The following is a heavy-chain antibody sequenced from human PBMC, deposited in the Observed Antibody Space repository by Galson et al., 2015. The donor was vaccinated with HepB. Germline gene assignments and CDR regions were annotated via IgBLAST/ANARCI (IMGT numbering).Heavy chain of an antibody. CDR3: AHRQSYDILTGWIGYFDY. CDR1: GFSLSTSGVG. Sequence: PALVKPTQTLTLTCTFSGFSLSTSGVGVGWIRQPPGKALEWLALIYWDDDKRYSPSLKSRLTITKDTSKNQVVLTMTNMDPVDTATYYCAHRQSYDILTGWIGYFDYWGQGTLVTVSS. CDR2: IYWDDDK. V-gene: IGHV2-5*02. D-gene: IGHD3-9*01. J-gene: IGHJ4*02.